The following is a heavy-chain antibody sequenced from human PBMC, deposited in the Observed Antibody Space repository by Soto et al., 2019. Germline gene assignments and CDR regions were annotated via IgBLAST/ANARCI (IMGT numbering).Heavy chain of an antibody. CDR1: GVTFSSYA. CDR3: ARGSNDIDY. D-gene: IGHD1-1*01. Sequence: PGGSLRLSCAASGVTFSSYAMSWVRQAPGKGLEWVSAISGSGGSTYYADSVKGRFTISRDNSENTLYLQMNSLRAEDTAVYYCARGSNDIDYWGQGTLVTVSS. CDR2: ISGSGGST. V-gene: IGHV3-23*01. J-gene: IGHJ4*02.